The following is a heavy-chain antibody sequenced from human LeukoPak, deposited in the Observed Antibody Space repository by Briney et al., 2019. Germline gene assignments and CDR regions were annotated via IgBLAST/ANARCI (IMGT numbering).Heavy chain of an antibody. CDR3: AHRQRQLGLYCFAY. Sequence: SGPTLVNPTQTLTLTCTFSGFSLDTNGMGVGWIRQPPGKPPEWLALIYWDDDKRYSPSLKSRLAITKDTSKNQVVLTMTNMDPGDTATYYCAHRQRQLGLYCFAYWGQGTLVTVSS. CDR2: IYWDDDK. J-gene: IGHJ4*02. V-gene: IGHV2-5*02. CDR1: GFSLDTNGMG. D-gene: IGHD6-25*01.